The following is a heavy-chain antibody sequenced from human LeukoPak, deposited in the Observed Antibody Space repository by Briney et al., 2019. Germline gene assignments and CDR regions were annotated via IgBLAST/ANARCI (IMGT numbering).Heavy chain of an antibody. Sequence: SETLSLTCTVSGGSISSSSYYWGWIRQPPGKGLEWIGSIYYSGSTYYNPSLKRRVTISVDTSKNQFSLKLSSVTAAATAVYYCARVYEAYYYYMDVWGKGTTVTISS. D-gene: IGHD3-3*01. CDR2: IYYSGST. J-gene: IGHJ6*03. V-gene: IGHV4-39*01. CDR3: ARVYEAYYYYMDV. CDR1: GGSISSSSYY.